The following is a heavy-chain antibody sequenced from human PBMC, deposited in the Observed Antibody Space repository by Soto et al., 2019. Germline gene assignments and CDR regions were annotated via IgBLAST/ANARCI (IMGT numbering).Heavy chain of an antibody. D-gene: IGHD6-13*01. Sequence: QITLKESGPTLVKPTQTLTLTCTFSGFLLSTSGVGVGWIRQPPGKALEWLALIDWDDDKRYSPSLKTRLTIPKDTSKNQVVLTMTNMDPVDTATYYCAHRRGGIEHPWGQGTLVTVPS. V-gene: IGHV2-5*02. CDR2: IDWDDDK. CDR1: GFLLSTSGVG. J-gene: IGHJ5*02. CDR3: AHRRGGIEHP.